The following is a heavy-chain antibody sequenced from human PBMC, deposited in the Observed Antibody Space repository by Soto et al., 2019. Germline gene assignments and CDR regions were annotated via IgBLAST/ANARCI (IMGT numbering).Heavy chain of an antibody. CDR3: ASHGITGTWVYYYGMDV. CDR2: TIPIFGTA. V-gene: IGHV1-69*12. CDR1: GGTFSSYA. Sequence: QVQLVQSGAEVKKPGSSVKVSCKASGGTFSSYAISWLRQAPGQGLEWMGGTIPIFGTANYAQTFQGRVTITADESTSTAYMELSSLRSEDTAVYYCASHGITGTWVYYYGMDVWGQGTTVTVSS. J-gene: IGHJ6*02. D-gene: IGHD1-7*01.